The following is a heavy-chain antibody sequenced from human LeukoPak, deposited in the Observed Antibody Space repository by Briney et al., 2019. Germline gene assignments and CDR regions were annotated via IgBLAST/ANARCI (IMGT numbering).Heavy chain of an antibody. CDR1: GFTVSDNY. D-gene: IGHD3-3*01. Sequence: PGGSLTLSCAASGFTVSDNYMSWVRQAPGKGLVWVSLIYGGGTADFADSVKGRFTISRDISKNTLSLQLSSLRPEDTAVYFCAGGTDFWSGYSFDSWGQGTLVTVSS. J-gene: IGHJ4*02. CDR2: IYGGGTA. CDR3: AGGTDFWSGYSFDS. V-gene: IGHV3-53*01.